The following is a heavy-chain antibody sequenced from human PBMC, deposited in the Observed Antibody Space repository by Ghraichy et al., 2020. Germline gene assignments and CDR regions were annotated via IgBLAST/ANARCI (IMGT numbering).Heavy chain of an antibody. CDR1: GGSISSSSYY. CDR3: ARDLNWGSFDY. D-gene: IGHD7-27*01. CDR2: IYFGGTT. Sequence: ETLSLTCTVSGGSISSSSYYWGWIRQPPGKGLEWIGSIYFGGTTYYNPSLKSRVTISVDASKTQFSLKLNSVTAADTAMYYCARDLNWGSFDYWGLGTLVTVSS. J-gene: IGHJ4*02. V-gene: IGHV4-39*07.